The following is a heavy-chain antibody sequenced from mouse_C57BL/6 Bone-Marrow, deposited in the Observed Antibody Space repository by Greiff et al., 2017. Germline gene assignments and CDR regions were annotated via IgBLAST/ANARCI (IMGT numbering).Heavy chain of an antibody. Sequence: QVQLQQSGAELVRPGSSVKLSCKASGYTFTSYWMPWVKQRPIQGLEWIGNIDPSDSETPYNQKFKDKATLTVDKSSSTAYMQLSSLTAEDSAVYYCARGLRGFAYWGQGTLVTVAA. CDR1: GYTFTSYW. V-gene: IGHV1-52*01. CDR2: IDPSDSET. CDR3: ARGLRGFAY. J-gene: IGHJ3*01. D-gene: IGHD3-1*01.